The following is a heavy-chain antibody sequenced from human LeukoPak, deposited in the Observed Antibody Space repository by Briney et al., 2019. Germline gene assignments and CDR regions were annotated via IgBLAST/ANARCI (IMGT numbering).Heavy chain of an antibody. J-gene: IGHJ4*02. CDR2: ISWNSGSI. CDR1: GFTFDDYA. V-gene: IGHV3-9*01. Sequence: GGSLRLSCAASGFTFDDYAMHWVRQAPGEGLEWVSGISWNSGSIGYADSVKGRFAISRDNAKNSLYLQMNSLRAEDTALYYCAKEGFYCSGGSCYYGNYWGQGTLVTVSS. D-gene: IGHD2-15*01. CDR3: AKEGFYCSGGSCYYGNY.